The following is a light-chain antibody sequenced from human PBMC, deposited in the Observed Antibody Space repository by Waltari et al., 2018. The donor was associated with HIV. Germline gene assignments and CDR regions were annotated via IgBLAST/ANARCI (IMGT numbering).Light chain of an antibody. CDR3: NSRDSSGNHLVV. CDR1: SHRLQY. Sequence: SFELPQDTAVSVALGQIVRITCPGDSHRLQYVSRYQQKPGQDPVPVSYGKNNRPSGIPDRFSGSSSGNTASLTITGAQAEDEADYYCNSRDSSGNHLVVFGGGTKLTVL. CDR2: GKN. J-gene: IGLJ2*01. V-gene: IGLV3-19*01.